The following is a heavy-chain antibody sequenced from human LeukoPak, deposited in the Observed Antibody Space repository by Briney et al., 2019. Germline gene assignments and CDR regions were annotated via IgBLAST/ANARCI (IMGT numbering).Heavy chain of an antibody. CDR3: ARLGSAATGAPPYYYYYVDV. CDR2: IYDNGNT. V-gene: IGHV4-59*11. CDR1: GGSISYHS. Sequence: SETLALTCTVSGGSISYHSWSWLRQTPVKGLEWIANIYDNGNTDYSPSLQSRVTISTDTSETQFSLRLNSVTAADTAVYYCARLGSAATGAPPYYYYYVDVWGKGTTVTVSS. D-gene: IGHD1-26*01. J-gene: IGHJ6*03.